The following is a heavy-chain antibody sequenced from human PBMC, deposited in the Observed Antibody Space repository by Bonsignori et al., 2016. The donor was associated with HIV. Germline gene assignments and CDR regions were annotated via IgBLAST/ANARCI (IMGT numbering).Heavy chain of an antibody. V-gene: IGHV3-23*01. J-gene: IGHJ3*02. D-gene: IGHD2-21*02. Sequence: VRQAPGKGLEWVAAISGSGNSIYYAESVEGRFTISRDNSKDTLYLEMYSLTAEDTAMYFCVRDLYCVSGVCRTDAFDIWGQGTIVTVSS. CDR3: VRDLYCVSGVCRTDAFDI. CDR2: ISGSGNSI.